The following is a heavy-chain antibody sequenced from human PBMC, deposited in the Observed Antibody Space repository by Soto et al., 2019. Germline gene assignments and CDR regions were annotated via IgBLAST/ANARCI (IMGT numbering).Heavy chain of an antibody. CDR2: IHHSGST. CDR3: ASKPNSLYYFDY. CDR1: GYSINSDNW. V-gene: IGHV4-28*01. Sequence: SETLSLTCAVSGYSINSDNWWGWIRQPPGKGLEWIGYIHHSGSTYYNPSLKSRVTMSVDTSKKQFSLKLSSVTAVDTAVYYCASKPNSLYYFDYWGQGTLVTVSS. D-gene: IGHD5-18*01. J-gene: IGHJ4*02.